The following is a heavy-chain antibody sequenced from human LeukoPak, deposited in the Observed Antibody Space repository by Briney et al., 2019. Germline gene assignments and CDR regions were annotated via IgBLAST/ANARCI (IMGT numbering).Heavy chain of an antibody. CDR1: GFTSSSYA. Sequence: PGGSLRLSCAASGFTSSSYAMHWVRQAPGKGLEWVAVISYDGSDKYYADSVKGRFTISRDNSKSTLYLQMNSLRAEDTAVYYCARDHYDFWSGYLFSSREYYFDYWGQGTLVTVSS. D-gene: IGHD3-3*01. J-gene: IGHJ4*02. CDR3: ARDHYDFWSGYLFSSREYYFDY. V-gene: IGHV3-30-3*01. CDR2: ISYDGSDK.